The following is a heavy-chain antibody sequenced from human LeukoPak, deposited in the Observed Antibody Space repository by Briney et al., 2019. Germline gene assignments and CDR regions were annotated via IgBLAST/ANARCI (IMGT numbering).Heavy chain of an antibody. D-gene: IGHD5-12*01. CDR1: GYSFTSYW. CDR3: ASSRGYSGYDPEPFDY. Sequence: GDSLKISCKGSGYSFTSYWIGWVRQKPGKGLEWMGIIYPGDSDTRYSPSFQGQVTISADKSISTAYLQWSSLKASDTAMYYCASSRGYSGYDPEPFDYWGQGTLVTVSS. CDR2: IYPGDSDT. J-gene: IGHJ4*02. V-gene: IGHV5-51*01.